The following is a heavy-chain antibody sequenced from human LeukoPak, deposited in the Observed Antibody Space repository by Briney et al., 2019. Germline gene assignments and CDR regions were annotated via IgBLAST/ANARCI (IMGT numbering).Heavy chain of an antibody. D-gene: IGHD3-16*01. Sequence: GGSLRLSCTASGYTFGSYSMNWVRHAPEKGRECVSSIISSSGYIFYADSVKGRFTISRDSAKNSLYLQMNSLRAEDTAVYYCARDWGTGPFDYWGQGILVTVSS. J-gene: IGHJ4*02. V-gene: IGHV3-21*01. CDR1: GYTFGSYS. CDR2: IISSSGYI. CDR3: ARDWGTGPFDY.